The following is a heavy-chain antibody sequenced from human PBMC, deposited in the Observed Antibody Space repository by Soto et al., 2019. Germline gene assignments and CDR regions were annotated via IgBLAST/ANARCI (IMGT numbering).Heavy chain of an antibody. V-gene: IGHV1-18*01. CDR2: ISAYNGNT. D-gene: IGHD4-17*01. Sequence: GAPVKVSCKASGYTFTSYGISWVRQAPGQGLEWMGWISAYNGNTNYAQKLQGRVTMTTDTSTSTAYMELRSLRSDDTAVYYCARVPAPSLRVRRFDYWGQGTLVTVSS. J-gene: IGHJ4*02. CDR1: GYTFTSYG. CDR3: ARVPAPSLRVRRFDY.